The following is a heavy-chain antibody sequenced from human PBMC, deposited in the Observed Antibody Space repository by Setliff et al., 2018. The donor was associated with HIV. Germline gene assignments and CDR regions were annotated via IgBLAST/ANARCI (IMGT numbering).Heavy chain of an antibody. J-gene: IGHJ3*01. CDR3: ARLGDSGYDF. V-gene: IGHV4-4*09. CDR2: IYSSGST. Sequence: SETLSLTCTVSGGSISSYYWSWIRQPPGKGLEWIGNIYSSGSTNYNPSLKSRVTISVDTSKNQFSLKLTSVTAADTALYFCARLGDSGYDFRGQGTMVTVSS. CDR1: GGSISSYY. D-gene: IGHD5-12*01.